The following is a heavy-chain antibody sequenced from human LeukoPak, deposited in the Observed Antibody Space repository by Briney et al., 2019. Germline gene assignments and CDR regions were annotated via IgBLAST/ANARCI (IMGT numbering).Heavy chain of an antibody. Sequence: GGSLRLSCAASGFTFSTHWMSWVRQAPGKGLEWVANINEDGSEKYYVDSVKGRFTISRDNAKNSLYLQMNSLRAEDTALYYCARIYYDSSGYRLFDYWGQGTLVTASS. V-gene: IGHV3-7*02. J-gene: IGHJ4*02. CDR3: ARIYYDSSGYRLFDY. CDR1: GFTFSTHW. CDR2: INEDGSEK. D-gene: IGHD3-22*01.